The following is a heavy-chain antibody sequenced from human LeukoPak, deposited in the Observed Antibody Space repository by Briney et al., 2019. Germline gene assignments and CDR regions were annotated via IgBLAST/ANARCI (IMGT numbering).Heavy chain of an antibody. J-gene: IGHJ5*02. CDR2: ISSSGNTI. D-gene: IGHD3-22*01. Sequence: GGSLRLSCAASGFTFSDYYMNWIRQAPGKGLEWVSYISSSGNTIYYADSVKGRFTISRDNAKNSLYLQMNSLRAEDTAVYYCATTLYYYDSSGYPGTWGQGTLVTVSS. CDR3: ATTLYYYDSSGYPGT. CDR1: GFTFSDYY. V-gene: IGHV3-11*04.